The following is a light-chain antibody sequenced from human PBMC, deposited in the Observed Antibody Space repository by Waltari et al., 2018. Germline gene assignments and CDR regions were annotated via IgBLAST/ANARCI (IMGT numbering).Light chain of an antibody. CDR3: QSYDSSLGGSV. J-gene: IGLJ2*01. CDR1: SSNIGAGYD. Sequence: QSVLTQPPSVSGAPGQRVTISCTGSSSNIGAGYDVNWYQQLPGEAPKLLIYGNTNRPSGVPDRVSGSKSGTSASLAITGLQAEDEADYYCQSYDSSLGGSVFGGGTKLTFL. CDR2: GNT. V-gene: IGLV1-40*01.